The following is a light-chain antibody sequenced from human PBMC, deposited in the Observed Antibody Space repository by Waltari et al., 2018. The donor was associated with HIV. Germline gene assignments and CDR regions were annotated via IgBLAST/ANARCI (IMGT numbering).Light chain of an antibody. Sequence: SYELTQPPSVSVSPGLTASVTCSGDKLGDQYVCWYHQKPGRSPVLVLFQATKRPSGIPERFAGSNSGNTATLTISGTQAVDEADYFCQAWDNSTAVFGGGTQLTVL. CDR2: QAT. CDR3: QAWDNSTAV. CDR1: KLGDQY. J-gene: IGLJ2*01. V-gene: IGLV3-1*01.